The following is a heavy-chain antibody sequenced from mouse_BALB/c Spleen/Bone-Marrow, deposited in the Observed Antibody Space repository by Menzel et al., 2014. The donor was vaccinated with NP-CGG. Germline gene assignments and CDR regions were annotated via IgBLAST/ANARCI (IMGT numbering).Heavy chain of an antibody. CDR1: GYTFTDYA. J-gene: IGHJ4*01. V-gene: IGHV1-67*01. CDR3: AREVRAPWYAMDY. Sequence: VQLQESGPEVVRPGVSVKISCKGSGYTFTDYAMHWVKQSHAKSLEWIGVISTYNGNTNYNQKFKGKATMTVDKSSSPAYMDLARLTSEDSAIYYCAREVRAPWYAMDYWGQGTSVTVSS. D-gene: IGHD2-14*01. CDR2: ISTYNGNT.